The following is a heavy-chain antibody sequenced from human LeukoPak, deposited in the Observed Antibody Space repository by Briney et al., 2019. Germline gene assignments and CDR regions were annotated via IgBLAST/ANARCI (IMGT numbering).Heavy chain of an antibody. Sequence: SETLSLTCTVSGGSISGYYWVWIRQPPGKGLEWIGYIYYSGSTNYNPSLKSRVTISVDTSKNQFSLKLSSVTAADTAVYYCARDPRTGDPYWYFDLWGRGTLVTVSS. D-gene: IGHD7-27*01. J-gene: IGHJ2*01. CDR1: GGSISGYY. CDR3: ARDPRTGDPYWYFDL. CDR2: IYYSGST. V-gene: IGHV4-59*01.